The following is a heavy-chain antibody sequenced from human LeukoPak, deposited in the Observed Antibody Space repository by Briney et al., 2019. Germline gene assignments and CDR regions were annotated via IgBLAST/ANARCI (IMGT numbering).Heavy chain of an antibody. CDR3: ARTSSVWGSYRLGY. D-gene: IGHD3-16*02. Sequence: ASVKVSCKASGYTFTNDYMHWVRQAPGQGLECMGIINPSGGYTTYAEKFQGRVTMTRDMSTSTVYMELSSLRSEDTAVYYCARTSSVWGSYRLGYWGQGTLVTVSS. CDR1: GYTFTNDY. J-gene: IGHJ4*02. CDR2: INPSGGYT. V-gene: IGHV1-46*01.